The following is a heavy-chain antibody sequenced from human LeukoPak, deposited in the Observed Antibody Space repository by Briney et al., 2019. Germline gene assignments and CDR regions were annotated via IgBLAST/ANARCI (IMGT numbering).Heavy chain of an antibody. D-gene: IGHD5-18*01. Sequence: GGSLRLSCAASGFRFSSYSMNWVRQAPGKGLEWVSYITSSSSTLYYADSVKGRFTISRDNAKNSLYLQTNSLRAEDTAVHYCAKDTSMVTGYYFDYWGQGTLVTVSS. CDR2: ITSSSSTL. J-gene: IGHJ4*02. V-gene: IGHV3-48*01. CDR1: GFRFSSYS. CDR3: AKDTSMVTGYYFDY.